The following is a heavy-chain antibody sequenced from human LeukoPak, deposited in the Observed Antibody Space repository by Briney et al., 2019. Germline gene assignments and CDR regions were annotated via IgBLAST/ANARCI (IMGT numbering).Heavy chain of an antibody. D-gene: IGHD5-24*01. CDR2: IRSKANSYAT. CDR1: GFTFSSYS. V-gene: IGHV3-73*01. Sequence: GGSLRLSCAASGFTFSSYSMNWVRQAPGKGLEWVGRIRSKANSYATAYAASVKGRFTISRDDSKNTAYLQMNSLKTEDTAVYYCTRQSRDGYNGWGQGTLVTVSS. CDR3: TRQSRDGYNG. J-gene: IGHJ4*02.